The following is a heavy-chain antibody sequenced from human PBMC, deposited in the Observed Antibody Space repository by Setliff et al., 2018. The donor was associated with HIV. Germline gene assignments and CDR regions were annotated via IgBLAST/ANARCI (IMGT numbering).Heavy chain of an antibody. J-gene: IGHJ4*02. V-gene: IGHV4-59*11. CDR3: ARGGVGFDN. Sequence: SETLSLTCTVSGGSISSHYWSWIRQPPGKGLEWIGNIYYGGSTNYNPSLKSRVTVSVDTSKNQFSLKVNSVTAADTGVYYCARGGVGFDNWGQGTLVTVSS. D-gene: IGHD1-26*01. CDR2: IYYGGST. CDR1: GGSISSHY.